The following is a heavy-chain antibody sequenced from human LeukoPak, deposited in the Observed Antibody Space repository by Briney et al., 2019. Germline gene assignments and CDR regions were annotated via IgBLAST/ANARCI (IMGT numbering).Heavy chain of an antibody. Sequence: WETLSLTCTVSGGSVSSSSSYWAWIHQPPGRGLEWIGSVYYSGTTYYNTSLESRVTISEDTSRNRFSLMLSSVTAADTAVFYCVRQNSDYYYYYLDVWGEGTTVIVSS. CDR2: VYYSGTT. CDR3: VRQNSDYYYYYLDV. V-gene: IGHV4-39*01. CDR1: GGSVSSSSSY. D-gene: IGHD1-7*01. J-gene: IGHJ6*03.